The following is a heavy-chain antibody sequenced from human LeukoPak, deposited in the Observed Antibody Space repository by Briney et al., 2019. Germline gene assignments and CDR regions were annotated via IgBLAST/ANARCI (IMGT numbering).Heavy chain of an antibody. CDR1: GGTFSSYA. Sequence: SVKVSCKASGGTFSSYAISWVRQAPGQGLEWMGGIIPIFGTANYAQKFQGRVTITAEKSTSTAYMELSSLRSEDTAVYYCARADPFYGSGSYAGSWFDPWGQGTLVTVSS. CDR3: ARADPFYGSGSYAGSWFDP. J-gene: IGHJ5*02. V-gene: IGHV1-69*06. D-gene: IGHD3-10*01. CDR2: IIPIFGTA.